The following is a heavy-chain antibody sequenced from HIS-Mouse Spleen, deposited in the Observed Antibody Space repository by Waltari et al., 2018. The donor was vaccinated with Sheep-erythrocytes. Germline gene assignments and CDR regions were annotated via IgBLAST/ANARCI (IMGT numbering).Heavy chain of an antibody. CDR2: ISYDGSNK. CDR1: GFTFSSYG. J-gene: IGHJ3*02. Sequence: QVQLVESGGGVVQPGRSLRLSCAASGFTFSSYGMHWVRQAPGKGLEWVAVISYDGSNKYYAASVKGRFTISRDNSKNTLYLQMNSLRAEDTAVYYCAKGDAMVYDAFDIWGQGTMVTVSS. CDR3: AKGDAMVYDAFDI. D-gene: IGHD2-8*01. V-gene: IGHV3-30*18.